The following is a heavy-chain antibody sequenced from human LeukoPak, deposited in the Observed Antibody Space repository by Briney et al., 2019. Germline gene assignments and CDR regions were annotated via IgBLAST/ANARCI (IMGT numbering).Heavy chain of an antibody. V-gene: IGHV1-18*01. D-gene: IGHD3-22*01. CDR1: GYTFTNYG. CDR2: ISGYNGYT. J-gene: IGHJ3*02. Sequence: VASVKVSCKASGYTFTNYGISWVRQAPGQGLEWMGWISGYNGYTNYAQKLQGRVTMTTDTSTSTAYMEVRSLRSDDTAVYYCARDGHRRYHYDSSGREDAFDMWGQGTMVTVSS. CDR3: ARDGHRRYHYDSSGREDAFDM.